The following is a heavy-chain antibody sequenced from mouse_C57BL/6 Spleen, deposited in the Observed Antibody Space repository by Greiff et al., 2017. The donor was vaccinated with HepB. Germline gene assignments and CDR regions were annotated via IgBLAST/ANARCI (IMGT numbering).Heavy chain of an antibody. CDR1: GFNIKDDY. V-gene: IGHV14-4*01. Sequence: EVQLQESGAELVRPGASVKLSCTASGFNIKDDYMHWVKQRPEQGLEWIGWIDPENGDTEYASKFQGKATITADTSSNTAYLQLSSLTSEDTAVYYCTQGSKGFAYWGQGTLVTVSA. CDR2: IDPENGDT. J-gene: IGHJ3*01. CDR3: TQGSKGFAY.